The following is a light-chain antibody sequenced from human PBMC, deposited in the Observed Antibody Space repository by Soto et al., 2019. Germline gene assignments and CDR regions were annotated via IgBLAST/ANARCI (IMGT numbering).Light chain of an antibody. J-gene: IGLJ2*01. CDR3: QVWDSTNDHVV. Sequence: SYELTQPPSVSVAPGKTARITCGGSDIGSKSVHWCQQKPGQAPILVIYYNSDRPSGIPERFSGSNSANTATLTISRVEAGDEGDYYCQVWDSTNDHVVFGGGTKLTVL. CDR1: DIGSKS. V-gene: IGLV3-21*04. CDR2: YNS.